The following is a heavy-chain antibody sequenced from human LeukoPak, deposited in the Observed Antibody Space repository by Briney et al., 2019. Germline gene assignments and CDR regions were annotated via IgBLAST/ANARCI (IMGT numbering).Heavy chain of an antibody. Sequence: GGTLRLSCAASGFTFKNYAMSWVRQAPGKGLEWVSGISDSGEHTYNADSVKGRFTISRDNSKNMLYLQMNSLRAEDTAIYYCAKGTDYVWGSYRYFDYWGQGTLVTVSS. CDR2: ISDSGEHT. D-gene: IGHD3-16*02. J-gene: IGHJ4*02. CDR1: GFTFKNYA. V-gene: IGHV3-23*01. CDR3: AKGTDYVWGSYRYFDY.